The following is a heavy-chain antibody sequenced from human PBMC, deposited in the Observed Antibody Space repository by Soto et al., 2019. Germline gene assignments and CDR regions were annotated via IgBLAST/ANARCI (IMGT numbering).Heavy chain of an antibody. CDR2: IMPVFPTP. CDR1: GGTFSTSA. Sequence: QVQLVQSGAEVKNPGSSVKVSCKTSGGTFSTSAISWVRQAPGQGLEWVGGIMPVFPTPDYAQNFQGRVTITAAGSTTTAYLELTILRADDTAVYYCAREKDRLQLGGNYYYILDVWGQGTAITVSS. J-gene: IGHJ6*02. V-gene: IGHV1-69*12. D-gene: IGHD1-1*01. CDR3: AREKDRLQLGGNYYYILDV.